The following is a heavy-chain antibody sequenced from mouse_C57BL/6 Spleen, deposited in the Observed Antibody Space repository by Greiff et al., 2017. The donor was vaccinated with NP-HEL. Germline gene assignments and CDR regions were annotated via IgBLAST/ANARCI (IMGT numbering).Heavy chain of an antibody. Sequence: EVMLVESGGDLVKPGGSLKLSCAASGFTFSSYGMSWVRQTPDKRLEWVATISSGGSYTYYPDSVKGRFTISRDNAKNTLYLQMSSLKSEDTAMYYCARRGVYYYGSSPFDYWGQGTTLTVSS. D-gene: IGHD1-1*01. V-gene: IGHV5-6*02. CDR2: ISSGGSYT. CDR1: GFTFSSYG. J-gene: IGHJ2*01. CDR3: ARRGVYYYGSSPFDY.